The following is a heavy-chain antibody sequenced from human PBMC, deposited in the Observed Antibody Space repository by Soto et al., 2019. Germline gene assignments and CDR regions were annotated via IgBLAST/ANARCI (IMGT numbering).Heavy chain of an antibody. J-gene: IGHJ4*02. CDR1: GGTFSSYA. Sequence: QVQLVQSGAEVKKPGSSVKVSCKASGGTFSSYAISWVRQAPGQGLEWMGGIIPIFGTANYVQKFQGRVTITADESTSTAYMELSSLRSEDTAVYFCARDRPTYSYGGGYYFDYWGKGTLVTVSS. D-gene: IGHD4-17*01. CDR2: IIPIFGTA. V-gene: IGHV1-69*12. CDR3: ARDRPTYSYGGGYYFDY.